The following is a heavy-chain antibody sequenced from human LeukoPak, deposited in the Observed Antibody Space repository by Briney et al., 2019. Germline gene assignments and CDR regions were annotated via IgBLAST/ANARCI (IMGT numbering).Heavy chain of an antibody. CDR1: GFPFSSYA. CDR2: ISGSGGST. J-gene: IGHJ1*01. V-gene: IGHV3-23*01. D-gene: IGHD6-13*01. CDR3: AKDLIAAAGTAEYFQH. Sequence: GGSLGLSCAASGFPFSSYAMHWVRQAPGKGLEWVSAISGSGGSTYYADSVKGRFTISRDNSKNTLYLQMNSLRAEDTAVYYCAKDLIAAAGTAEYFQHWGQGTLVTVSS.